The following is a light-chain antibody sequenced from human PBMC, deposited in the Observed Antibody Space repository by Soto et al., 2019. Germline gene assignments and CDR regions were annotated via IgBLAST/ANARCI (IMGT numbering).Light chain of an antibody. CDR3: GSWDSSLSAYV. CDR2: SDN. Sequence: QPVLAQPPSASGTPGQMVTISCSGSQANIGSAAFTWYQQLPGPAPKLLLHSDNQRTSGVPDRIYGYRAGTSASLAISGLQSGDEADYYCGSWDSSLSAYVFGTGTKVTVL. V-gene: IGLV1-44*01. CDR1: QANIGSAA. J-gene: IGLJ1*01.